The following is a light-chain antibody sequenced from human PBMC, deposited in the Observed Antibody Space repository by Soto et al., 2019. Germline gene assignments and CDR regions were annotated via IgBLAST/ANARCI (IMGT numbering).Light chain of an antibody. CDR3: QQYGSSPVT. CDR2: GAP. V-gene: IGKV3-20*01. Sequence: EIVLTQSPATLSLSPGERATLSCRANQSASSTYLAWYQQKPGQHPRLPIYGAPSRPTGIPDRFSSSGSGTDFTLTITGLESVYFAVYYCQQYGSSPVTFGQGKRLYIK. CDR1: QSASSTY. J-gene: IGKJ5*01.